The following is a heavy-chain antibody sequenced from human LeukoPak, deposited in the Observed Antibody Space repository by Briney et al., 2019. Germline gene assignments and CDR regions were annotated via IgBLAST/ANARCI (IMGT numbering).Heavy chain of an antibody. D-gene: IGHD3-22*01. CDR1: GFTFSDYY. Sequence: PGGSLRLSCAASGFTFSDYYMSWIRQAPGKGLEWVSYIRSSSSTIYYADSVKGRFTISRDNAKNSLYLQMNSLRAEDTAVYYCARVPPSYDSSGYRFDYWGQGTLVTVSS. V-gene: IGHV3-11*01. CDR3: ARVPPSYDSSGYRFDY. J-gene: IGHJ4*02. CDR2: IRSSSSTI.